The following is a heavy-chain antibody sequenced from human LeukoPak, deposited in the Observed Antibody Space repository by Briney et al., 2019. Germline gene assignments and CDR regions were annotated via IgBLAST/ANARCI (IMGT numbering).Heavy chain of an antibody. V-gene: IGHV3-23*01. CDR3: AKVGGKWMELDP. J-gene: IGHJ5*02. CDR2: ISGSGGST. Sequence: GGSLRLSCAVSGFTVSSNYMSWVRQAPGKGLEWVSAISGSGGSTYYADSVKGRFTISRDNSKNTLYLQMNSLRAEDTAVYYCAKVGGKWMELDPWGQGTLVTVSS. CDR1: GFTVSSNY. D-gene: IGHD6-19*01.